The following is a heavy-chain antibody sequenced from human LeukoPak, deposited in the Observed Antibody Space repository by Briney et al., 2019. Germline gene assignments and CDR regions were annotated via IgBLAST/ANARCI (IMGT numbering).Heavy chain of an antibody. Sequence: ASVKVSCKASGYTFTSYAMHWVRQAPGQRLEWMGWINAGNGNTKYSQKFQGRVTITRDTSASTAYMELSSLRSEDTAVYYCARSTVGYYYYYYMDVWGKGTTVTVSS. CDR1: GYTFTSYA. J-gene: IGHJ6*03. CDR2: INAGNGNT. D-gene: IGHD4-23*01. V-gene: IGHV1-3*01. CDR3: ARSTVGYYYYYYMDV.